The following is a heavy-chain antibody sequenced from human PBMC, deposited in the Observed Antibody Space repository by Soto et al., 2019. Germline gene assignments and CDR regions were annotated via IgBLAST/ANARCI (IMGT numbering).Heavy chain of an antibody. J-gene: IGHJ4*02. CDR3: AKDVLPEPLQEFDY. CDR1: GFTFSSYA. D-gene: IGHD2-21*02. V-gene: IGHV3-23*01. CDR2: ISGSGGST. Sequence: EVQLLESGGGLVQPGGSLRLSCAASGFTFSSYAMSWVRQAPGKGLEWVSAISGSGGSTYYADSVKGRFTISRDNSKNTLYLQKNSLTAEDTPVYYCAKDVLPEPLQEFDYWGQGTLVTVAS.